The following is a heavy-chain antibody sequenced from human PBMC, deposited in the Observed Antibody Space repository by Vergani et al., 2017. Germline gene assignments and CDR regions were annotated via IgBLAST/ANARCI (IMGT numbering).Heavy chain of an antibody. Sequence: EVQLLESGGGLVQPGGSLRLSCAASGFTFSSYAMSWVRQAPGKGLEWFSAISGSGGSTYYADSVKGRFTISRDNSKNTLYLQMNSLRAEDTAVYYCAXSYCSSTSCQHFDIWGQGTMVTVSS. D-gene: IGHD2-2*01. CDR1: GFTFSSYA. J-gene: IGHJ3*02. V-gene: IGHV3-23*01. CDR3: AXSYCSSTSCQHFDI. CDR2: ISGSGGST.